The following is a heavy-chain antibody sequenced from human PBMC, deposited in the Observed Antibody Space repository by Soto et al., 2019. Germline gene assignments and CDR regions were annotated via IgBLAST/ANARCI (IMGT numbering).Heavy chain of an antibody. Sequence: QVQLQESGPGLVKPSQTLSLTCSVSGASISSVDYYWTWIRQPPGKGLEWIGCIYHSETTYYGPSLKSRVPXSXDXXKNQLSLRLNSVTAADTAVYYCARAGYFYDSSGYYFDAFDIWGQGTMVTVSS. CDR2: IYHSETT. D-gene: IGHD3-22*01. CDR1: GASISSVDYY. CDR3: ARAGYFYDSSGYYFDAFDI. J-gene: IGHJ3*02. V-gene: IGHV4-30-4*01.